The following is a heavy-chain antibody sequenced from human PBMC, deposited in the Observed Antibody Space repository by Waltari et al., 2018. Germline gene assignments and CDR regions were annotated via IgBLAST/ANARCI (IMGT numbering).Heavy chain of an antibody. D-gene: IGHD6-13*01. CDR2: IYHSGST. Sequence: QVQLQESGPGLVKPSETLSLTCAVSGYSISSGYYWGWIRQPPGKGLEWIGSIYHSGSTYYNPSLKSRVTISVDTSKNQFSLKLSSVTAADTAVYYCASVEEQSAFDIWGQGTMVTVSS. CDR3: ASVEEQSAFDI. CDR1: GYSISSGYY. J-gene: IGHJ3*02. V-gene: IGHV4-38-2*01.